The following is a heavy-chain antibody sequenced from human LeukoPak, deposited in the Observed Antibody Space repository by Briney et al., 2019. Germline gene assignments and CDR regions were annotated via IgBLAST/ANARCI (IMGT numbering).Heavy chain of an antibody. Sequence: ASVKVSCKASGGTFSSYDISWVRQDPGQGLEWMGGIIPIFGTANYGQKFQGRVTITSDESTGTAYMELSSLRTEDTAVYYCARDRLTIFGVARYNWFDPWGQGTLVTVPS. V-gene: IGHV1-69*13. CDR3: ARDRLTIFGVARYNWFDP. CDR2: IIPIFGTA. CDR1: GGTFSSYD. D-gene: IGHD3-3*01. J-gene: IGHJ5*02.